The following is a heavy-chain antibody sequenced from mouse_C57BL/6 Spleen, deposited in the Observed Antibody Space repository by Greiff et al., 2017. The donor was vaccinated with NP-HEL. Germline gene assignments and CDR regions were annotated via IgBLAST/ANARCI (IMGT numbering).Heavy chain of an antibody. Sequence: DVKLVESGGGLVKPGGSLKLSCAASGFTFSSYAMSWVRQTPEKRLEWVATISDGGSYTYYPDNVKGRFTISRDNAKNNLYLQMSHLKSEDTAMYYCARDGNYVYWYFDVWGTGTTVTVSS. CDR2: ISDGGSYT. CDR1: GFTFSSYA. D-gene: IGHD2-1*01. J-gene: IGHJ1*03. CDR3: ARDGNYVYWYFDV. V-gene: IGHV5-4*01.